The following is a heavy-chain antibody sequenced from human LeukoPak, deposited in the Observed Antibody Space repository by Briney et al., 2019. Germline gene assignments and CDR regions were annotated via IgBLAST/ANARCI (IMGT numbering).Heavy chain of an antibody. D-gene: IGHD3-22*01. V-gene: IGHV4-59*01. CDR1: GGSISTYY. J-gene: IGHJ4*02. CDR3: ARGLGYYDSSVGY. CDR2: VDYSGST. Sequence: SETLSLTCTVSGGSISTYYWSWIRQPPGKGLEWIGYVDYSGSTNYNPSLKSRVTISVDLSKYQFSLKLSSVTAADTAVYHCARGLGYYDSSVGYWGQGTLVTVSS.